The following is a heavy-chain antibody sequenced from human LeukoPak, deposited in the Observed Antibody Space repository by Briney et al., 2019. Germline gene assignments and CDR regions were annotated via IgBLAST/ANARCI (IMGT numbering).Heavy chain of an antibody. D-gene: IGHD4-23*01. J-gene: IGHJ4*02. V-gene: IGHV3-33*01. CDR1: GFTFSSYG. Sequence: GGSLRLSCAASGFTFSSYGMHWVRQAPGKGLEWVAVIWYDGSNKYYADSVKGRFTISRDNSKNTLYLQMNSLRAEDTAVYYCASAGGNSELYDYWGQGTLVTVSS. CDR2: IWYDGSNK. CDR3: ASAGGNSELYDY.